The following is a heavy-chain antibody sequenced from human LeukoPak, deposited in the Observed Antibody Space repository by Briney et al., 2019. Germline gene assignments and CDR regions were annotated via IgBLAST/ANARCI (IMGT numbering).Heavy chain of an antibody. CDR2: ISSSSSYI. D-gene: IGHD5/OR15-5a*01. CDR1: GFTFSSYW. Sequence: TGGSLRLSCAASGFTFSSYWMSWVRQAPGKGLEWVSSISSSSSYIYYADSVKGRFTISRDNAKNSLYLQMNSLRAEDTAVYYCARGVEEGYWGQGTLVTVSS. V-gene: IGHV3-21*01. CDR3: ARGVEEGY. J-gene: IGHJ4*02.